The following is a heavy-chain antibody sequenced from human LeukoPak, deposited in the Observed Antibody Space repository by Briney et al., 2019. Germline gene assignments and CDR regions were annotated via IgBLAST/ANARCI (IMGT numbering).Heavy chain of an antibody. CDR1: GFTFSSYS. CDR2: ISSSSSTI. CDR3: AKAYYYDSSGYWGPLNY. D-gene: IGHD3-22*01. Sequence: GGSLRLSCAASGFTFSSYSMNWVRQAPGKGLEWVSYISSSSSTIYYADSVKGRFTISRDNSKNTLYLQMNSLRAEDTAVYYCAKAYYYDSSGYWGPLNYWGQGTLVTVSS. J-gene: IGHJ4*02. V-gene: IGHV3-48*01.